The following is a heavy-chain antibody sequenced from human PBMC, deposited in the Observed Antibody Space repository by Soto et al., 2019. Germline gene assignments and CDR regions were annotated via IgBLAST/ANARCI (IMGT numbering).Heavy chain of an antibody. CDR1: GFTFSSYA. CDR2: ISGSGGST. D-gene: IGHD2-2*01. Sequence: PGGSLRLSCAASGFTFSSYAMSWVRQAPGKGLEWVSAISGSGGSTYYADSVKGRFTISRDNSKNTLYLQMNSLRAEDTAVYYCAKSADPYYYYYGMDVWGQGTTVTVPS. CDR3: AKSADPYYYYYGMDV. V-gene: IGHV3-23*01. J-gene: IGHJ6*02.